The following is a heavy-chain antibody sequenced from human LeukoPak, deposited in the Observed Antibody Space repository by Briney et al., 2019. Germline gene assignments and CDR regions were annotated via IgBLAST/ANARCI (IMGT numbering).Heavy chain of an antibody. J-gene: IGHJ6*02. CDR1: GYTFTSYA. D-gene: IGHD3-22*01. CDR2: IIPIFGTA. Sequence: SVKVSCKASGYTFTSYAISWVRQAPGQGLEWMGGIIPIFGTANYAQKFQGRVTITADESTSTAYMELSSLRSEDTAVYYCASGGVYYYDSSGYGMDVWGQGTTVTVSS. CDR3: ASGGVYYYDSSGYGMDV. V-gene: IGHV1-69*13.